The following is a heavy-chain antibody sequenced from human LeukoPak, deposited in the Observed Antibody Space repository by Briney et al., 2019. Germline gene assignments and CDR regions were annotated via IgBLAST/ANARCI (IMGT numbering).Heavy chain of an antibody. CDR3: ARGYGEDHTPNDY. V-gene: IGHV4-39*07. D-gene: IGHD5-18*01. Sequence: SETLSLTCTVSGDSISRYYWGWIRQPPGKGLEWIGSIYYSGSTYYNPSLKSRVTISVDTSKNQFSLKLSSVTAADTAVYYCARGYGEDHTPNDYWGQGTLVTVSS. CDR1: GDSISRYY. CDR2: IYYSGST. J-gene: IGHJ4*02.